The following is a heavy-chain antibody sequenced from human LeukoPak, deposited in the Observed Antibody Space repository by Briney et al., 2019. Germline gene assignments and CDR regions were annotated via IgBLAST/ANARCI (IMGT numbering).Heavy chain of an antibody. CDR3: GRGHWGLDY. CDR1: GFTFSDSY. J-gene: IGHJ4*02. Sequence: GGSLRLSCTASGFTFSDSYMTWIRQAPGKGLEWVSYISNSGREINYADSVKGRFTISRDNAMSSLYLQMNGLRVEDTAVYYCGRGHWGLDYWGQGTLVTVSS. D-gene: IGHD7-27*01. V-gene: IGHV3-11*04. CDR2: ISNSGREI.